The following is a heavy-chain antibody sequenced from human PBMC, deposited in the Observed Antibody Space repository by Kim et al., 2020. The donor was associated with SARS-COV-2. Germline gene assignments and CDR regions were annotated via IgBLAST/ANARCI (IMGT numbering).Heavy chain of an antibody. CDR1: GYTFTSYY. CDR2: INPSGGST. V-gene: IGHV1-46*01. D-gene: IGHD3-10*01. J-gene: IGHJ4*02. CDR3: ARDHGNYGSGSYCDY. Sequence: ASVKVSCKASGYTFTSYYMHWVRQAPGQGLEWMGIINPSGGSTSYAQKFQGRVTMTRDTSTSTVYMELSSLRSEDTAVYYCARDHGNYGSGSYCDYWGQGTLVTVSS.